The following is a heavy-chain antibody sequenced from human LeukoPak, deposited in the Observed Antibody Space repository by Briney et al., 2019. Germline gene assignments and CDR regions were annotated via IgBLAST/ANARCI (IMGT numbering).Heavy chain of an antibody. CDR2: ISAISLGGIT. V-gene: IGHV3-23*01. D-gene: IGHD3-10*01. J-gene: IGHJ2*01. Sequence: GGSLRLSCAASGFSFSKYAMSWVRQAPGKGLEWVSSISAISLGGITYYADSVKGRFAISRDSLNNTLSQEMNSLRAEDTAVYYCAKSRRGSAGWYFDLWGRGTLVIVSS. CDR1: GFSFSKYA. CDR3: AKSRRGSAGWYFDL.